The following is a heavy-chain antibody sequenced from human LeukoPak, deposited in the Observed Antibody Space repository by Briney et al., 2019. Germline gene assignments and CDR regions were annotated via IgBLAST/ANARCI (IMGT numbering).Heavy chain of an antibody. Sequence: GGSLRLSCAASGFTFSSYGMSWVRQAPGKGLEWVSAISGSGGSTYYADSVKGRFTISRDNAKNSLYLQMNSLRAEDTAVYYCARDGRVGATDFDYWGQGTLVTVSS. J-gene: IGHJ4*02. CDR1: GFTFSSYG. D-gene: IGHD1-26*01. CDR2: ISGSGGST. V-gene: IGHV3-23*01. CDR3: ARDGRVGATDFDY.